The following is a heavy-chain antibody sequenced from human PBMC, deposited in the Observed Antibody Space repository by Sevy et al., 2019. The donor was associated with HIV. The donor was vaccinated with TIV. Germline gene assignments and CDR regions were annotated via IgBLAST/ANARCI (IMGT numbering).Heavy chain of an antibody. CDR2: TYYRSKWYN. Sequence: QSQTLSLTCAISGDSVSSNSAAWNWIRQSPSRGLEWLGRTYYRSKWYNDYAVSVKSRITINPDTSKNQVSLQLNSVTPVDTAVYYCAREVVRSLSFSNNWFDPWGQGTLVTVSS. J-gene: IGHJ5*02. D-gene: IGHD2-15*01. CDR3: AREVVRSLSFSNNWFDP. V-gene: IGHV6-1*01. CDR1: GDSVSSNSAA.